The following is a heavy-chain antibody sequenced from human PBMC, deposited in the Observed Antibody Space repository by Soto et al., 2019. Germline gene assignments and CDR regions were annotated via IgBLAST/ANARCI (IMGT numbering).Heavy chain of an antibody. CDR2: IYHSGST. CDR1: GSSISSSNW. Sequence: SETLALTCAVSGSSISSSNWWSWVRQPPGKGLEWIGEIYHSGSTNYNPSLKSRVTISVDRSKNQFSLKLSSVTAADTAVYYCARHFSVDYFDYWGQGALVTVSS. V-gene: IGHV4-4*02. J-gene: IGHJ4*02. CDR3: ARHFSVDYFDY.